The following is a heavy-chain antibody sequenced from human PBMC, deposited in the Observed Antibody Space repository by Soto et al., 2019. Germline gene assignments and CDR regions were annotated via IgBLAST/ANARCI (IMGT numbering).Heavy chain of an antibody. D-gene: IGHD3-10*01. V-gene: IGHV3-74*01. Sequence: EVQLVESGGGLVQPGESLRLSCAASGFTFDYYWMHWVRQAPGKGLVWVSRVHSDGTTTTYADSVKGRFTTSRDNARNTVSLQMSSLRAEDTAMYYGARGDRGGFGLWGHGTVVTVSS. CDR2: VHSDGTTT. CDR3: ARGDRGGFGL. J-gene: IGHJ3*01. CDR1: GFTFDYYW.